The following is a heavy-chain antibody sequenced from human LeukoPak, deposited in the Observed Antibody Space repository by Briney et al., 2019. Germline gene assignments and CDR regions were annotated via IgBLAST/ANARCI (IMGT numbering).Heavy chain of an antibody. Sequence: ASVKVSCKASGYTFTSYAMHWVRQAPGQRLEWMGWTNAGNGNTKYSQKFQGRVTITRDTSASTAYMELSSLRSEDTAVYYCARDPSWVAKDAFDIRGQGTMVTVSS. J-gene: IGHJ3*02. CDR1: GYTFTSYA. CDR3: ARDPSWVAKDAFDI. CDR2: TNAGNGNT. V-gene: IGHV1-3*01. D-gene: IGHD2-15*01.